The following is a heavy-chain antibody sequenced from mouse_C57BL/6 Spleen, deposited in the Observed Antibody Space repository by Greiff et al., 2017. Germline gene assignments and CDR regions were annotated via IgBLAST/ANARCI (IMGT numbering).Heavy chain of an antibody. D-gene: IGHD2-3*01. CDR1: GYTFTSYW. Sequence: QVQLQQPGAELVRPGSSVKLSCKASGYTFTSYWMHWVKQRPIQSLEWIGNIDPSDSATHYNQKFKDKATLTVDKSSSTAYMQLSILTSEDSAVYYCASLSRGSYYFDYWGQGTTLTVSS. J-gene: IGHJ2*01. CDR3: ASLSRGSYYFDY. V-gene: IGHV1-52*01. CDR2: IDPSDSAT.